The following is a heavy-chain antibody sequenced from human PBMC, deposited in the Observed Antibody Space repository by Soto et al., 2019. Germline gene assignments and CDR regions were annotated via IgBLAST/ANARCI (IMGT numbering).Heavy chain of an antibody. V-gene: IGHV1-2*02. J-gene: IGHJ6*02. Sequence: GASVKVSCKASGYTFTGYYMHWVRQAPGQGLEWMGWINPNSGGTNYAQKFQGRVTITADESTSTAYMELSSLRSEDTAVYYCARDPHVGYYYGSGSSNYYYGMDVWGQGTTVTVSS. CDR2: INPNSGGT. D-gene: IGHD3-10*01. CDR1: GYTFTGYY. CDR3: ARDPHVGYYYGSGSSNYYYGMDV.